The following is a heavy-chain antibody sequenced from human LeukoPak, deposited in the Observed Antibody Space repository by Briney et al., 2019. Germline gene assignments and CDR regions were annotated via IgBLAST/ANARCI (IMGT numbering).Heavy chain of an antibody. V-gene: IGHV4-59*11. J-gene: IGHJ4*02. D-gene: IGHD2-21*02. CDR3: ARDRGYCGGDCYSSYFDY. Sequence: SETLSLTCTVSGGSISSHYWSWIRQPPGKGLEWIGYIYYSGSTNYNPSLKSRVTISVDTSKNQFSLKLSSVTAADTAVYYCARDRGYCGGDCYSSYFDYWGQGTLVTVSS. CDR1: GGSISSHY. CDR2: IYYSGST.